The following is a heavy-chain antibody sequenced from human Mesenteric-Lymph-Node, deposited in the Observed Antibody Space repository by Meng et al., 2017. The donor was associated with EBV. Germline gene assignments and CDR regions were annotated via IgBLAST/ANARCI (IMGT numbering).Heavy chain of an antibody. Sequence: HPQHGVDGRFKPHGTPSLPRAVYGGSFSDYYCSWTPQPPGKGLEWIGEINHSGNTHNNPSLKSRVSMSVDTSKNQFSLKLDSVTAAETAMYYCAGHVGRGGDYWDQGALVTVSS. V-gene: IGHV4-34*01. CDR1: GGSFSDYY. CDR3: AGHVGRGGDY. CDR2: INHSGNT. D-gene: IGHD3-10*01. J-gene: IGHJ4*02.